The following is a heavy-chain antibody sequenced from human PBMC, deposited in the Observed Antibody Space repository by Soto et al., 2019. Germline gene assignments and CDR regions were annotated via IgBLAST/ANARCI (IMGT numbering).Heavy chain of an antibody. J-gene: IGHJ4*02. CDR2: INPSDGST. D-gene: IGHD3-10*02. CDR3: ARSYVQSRPIDY. V-gene: IGHV1-46*01. Sequence: QVQLVQSGAEAKKPGASVKVSCKASGYSITSHYMHWVRQARGQGLEWMGIINPSDGSTKYAQKFQGRVSMTGDTSASTVYMELSSLRSEDTAVYFCARSYVQSRPIDYWGQGTLVTVSS. CDR1: GYSITSHY.